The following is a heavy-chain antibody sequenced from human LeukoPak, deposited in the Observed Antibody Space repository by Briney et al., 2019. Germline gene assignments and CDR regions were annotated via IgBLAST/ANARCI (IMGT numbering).Heavy chain of an antibody. CDR2: INPSRDST. CDR1: GYTFTSYY. V-gene: IGHV1-46*01. D-gene: IGHD5-12*01. CDR3: AGLSGYDPYYFDY. J-gene: IGHJ4*02. Sequence: ASVKVSCKASGYTFTSYYMHWVRQAPGQGLEWMGIINPSRDSTTYPQKFQGRVTMTRDASTSTVYMELSRLTSDDTAVYYCAGLSGYDPYYFDYWGQGTLVAVSS.